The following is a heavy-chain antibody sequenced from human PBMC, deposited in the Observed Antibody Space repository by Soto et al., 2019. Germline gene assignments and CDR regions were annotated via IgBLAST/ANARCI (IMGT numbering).Heavy chain of an antibody. V-gene: IGHV4-31*03. J-gene: IGHJ4*02. CDR2: IYYSGST. D-gene: IGHD2-15*01. CDR1: GGSISSGGYY. Sequence: PSETLSLTCTVSGGSISSGGYYWSWIRQHPGKGLEWIGYIYYSGSTYYNPSLKSRVTISVDTSKNQFSLKLSSVTAADTAVYYCARFSPRRGYDLHYCSGGSCSSGGDYWGQGTLVTVSS. CDR3: ARFSPRRGYDLHYCSGGSCSSGGDY.